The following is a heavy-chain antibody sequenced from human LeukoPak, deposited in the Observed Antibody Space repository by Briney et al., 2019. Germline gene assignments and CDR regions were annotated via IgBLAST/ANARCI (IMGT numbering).Heavy chain of an antibody. Sequence: SQTLSLTCSVSGGSISSEGFYWSWIRQHPGQGLEWIAYIYHSGRTYYNPSLKSRLIISVDTSKNQFSMSLKSVTAADTAVYYCALVVTSSLYFFDYWGQGTLVSVSS. D-gene: IGHD2-21*02. CDR2: IYHSGRT. V-gene: IGHV4-31*03. CDR3: ALVVTSSLYFFDY. J-gene: IGHJ4*02. CDR1: GGSISSEGFY.